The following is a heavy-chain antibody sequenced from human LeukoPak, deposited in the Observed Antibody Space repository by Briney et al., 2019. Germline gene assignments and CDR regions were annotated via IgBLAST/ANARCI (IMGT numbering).Heavy chain of an antibody. CDR3: ARAHPAGYSGSYFDY. D-gene: IGHD1-26*01. CDR1: GFTFSSYG. CDR2: ISYDGSNK. V-gene: IGHV3-30*03. J-gene: IGHJ4*02. Sequence: PGGSLRLSCAASGFTFSSYGMHWVRQAPGKGLEWVAVISYDGSNKYYADSVKGRFTISRDNAKNSLYLQMNSLRAEDAAVYYCARAHPAGYSGSYFDYWGQGTLVTVSS.